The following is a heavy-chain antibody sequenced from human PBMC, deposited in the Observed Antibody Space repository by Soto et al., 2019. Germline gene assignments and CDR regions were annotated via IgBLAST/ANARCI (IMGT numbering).Heavy chain of an antibody. CDR1: GFTFNSCL. D-gene: IGHD6-13*01. CDR2: ISGSGRYT. Sequence: GGSLRLSCAASGFTFNSCLMSWVRQAPGKGLEWVSLISGSGRYTDYADSVKGRFTISRDNSKNTLYLQMNSLRAEDTAVYYCAKDPPSERMQPDYGMDVWGQGATVTVSS. V-gene: IGHV3-23*01. J-gene: IGHJ6*02. CDR3: AKDPPSERMQPDYGMDV.